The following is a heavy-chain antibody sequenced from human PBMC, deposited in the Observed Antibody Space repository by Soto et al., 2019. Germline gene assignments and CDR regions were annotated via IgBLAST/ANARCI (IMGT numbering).Heavy chain of an antibody. J-gene: IGHJ4*02. CDR3: ARSRVRGGYYFDY. CDR1: GYTFTGYY. D-gene: IGHD3-16*01. V-gene: IGHV1-2*02. CDR2: INTDNGNT. Sequence: EASVKVSCKASGYTFTGYYMHWVRQAPGQGLEWMGWINTDNGNTYYSQKMQARVTITRDTSASTAYMELSRLRSEDTAVYYCARSRVRGGYYFDYWGQGALVTVSS.